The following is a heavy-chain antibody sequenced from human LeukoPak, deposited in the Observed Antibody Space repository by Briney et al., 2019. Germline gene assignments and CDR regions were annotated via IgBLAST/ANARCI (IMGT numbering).Heavy chain of an antibody. CDR2: ISGDSSAI. D-gene: IGHD5/OR15-5a*01. Sequence: GGSLRLSCAASGFTFSRRSMNWVRKAPGKGLEWISYISGDSSAIYYADSVKGRFTISRDNAKKSLYLQMNSLRDEDTAVYFCARDEVYACDVWGQGTVVTVSS. CDR3: ARDEVYACDV. V-gene: IGHV3-48*02. J-gene: IGHJ3*01. CDR1: GFTFSRRS.